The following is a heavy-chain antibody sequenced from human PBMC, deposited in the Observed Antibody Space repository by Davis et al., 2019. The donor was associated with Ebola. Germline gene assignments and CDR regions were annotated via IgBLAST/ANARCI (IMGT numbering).Heavy chain of an antibody. Sequence: MPSETLSLTCAVYGGSFSGYYWSWIRQPPGKGLEWIGEINHSGSTNYNPSLKSRVTISVDTSKNQFSLKLSSVTAADTAVYYCARVLYYYDSSGCLSGFFDYWGQGTLVTVSS. V-gene: IGHV4-34*01. CDR1: GGSFSGYY. CDR2: INHSGST. D-gene: IGHD3-22*01. J-gene: IGHJ4*02. CDR3: ARVLYYYDSSGCLSGFFDY.